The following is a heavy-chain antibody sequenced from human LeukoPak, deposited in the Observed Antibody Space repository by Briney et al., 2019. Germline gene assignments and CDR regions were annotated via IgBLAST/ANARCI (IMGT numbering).Heavy chain of an antibody. CDR2: ITGRGSDT. Sequence: GGSLRLSCAASGLTFSRYAMTWVRQVPGKGLEWVAAITGRGSDTNYADSVKGRFTISRDNSRNTLFLQMSSLRVEDTAVYYCAKGRDRSGWSNVDSWGQGTLVTVSS. D-gene: IGHD6-19*01. CDR3: AKGRDRSGWSNVDS. V-gene: IGHV3-23*01. J-gene: IGHJ4*02. CDR1: GLTFSRYA.